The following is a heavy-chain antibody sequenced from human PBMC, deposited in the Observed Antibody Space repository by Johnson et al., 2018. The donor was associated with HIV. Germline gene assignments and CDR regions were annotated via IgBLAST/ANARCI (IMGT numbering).Heavy chain of an antibody. Sequence: VQLVESGGGVVQPGRSLRLSCAASGFTFSTYAMHWVRQAPGKGLEWVAVISYDGSDKYYADSVKGRFTISRDNSKNTLYLQMNSLRAEDTAVYYCARDGAGTGEGLDAFDIWGQGTMVTVSS. CDR1: GFTFSTYA. CDR2: ISYDGSDK. D-gene: IGHD7-27*01. J-gene: IGHJ3*02. CDR3: ARDGAGTGEGLDAFDI. V-gene: IGHV3-30*04.